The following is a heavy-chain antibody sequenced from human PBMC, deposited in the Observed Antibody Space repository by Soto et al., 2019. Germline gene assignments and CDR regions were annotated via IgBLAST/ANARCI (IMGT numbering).Heavy chain of an antibody. Sequence: QVQLQESGPGLVKPSQTLSLTCTVSGGSISSGGYYWSWIRQHPGKGLEWIGYIYYSGSTYYNPSFKRRVTISVDTSKNQFSLKLSSVTAADTAVYYCARKTTVTSFDYWGQGTLVTVSS. V-gene: IGHV4-31*03. J-gene: IGHJ4*02. D-gene: IGHD4-17*01. CDR1: GGSISSGGYY. CDR3: ARKTTVTSFDY. CDR2: IYYSGST.